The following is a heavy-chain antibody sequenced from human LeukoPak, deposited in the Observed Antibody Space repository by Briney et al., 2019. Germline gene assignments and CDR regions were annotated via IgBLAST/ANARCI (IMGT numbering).Heavy chain of an antibody. CDR1: GFTFSSYA. V-gene: IGHV3-23*01. D-gene: IGHD6-13*01. CDR3: AGIWGPSSSWPWGFDY. CDR2: ISGSGGAT. Sequence: PGGSLRLSCAASGFTFSSYAMSWVRQAPGKGLEWVSAISGSGGATYYADSAKGRFTISRDNSINTVYLQMNSLRADDTAIYYCAGIWGPSSSWPWGFDYWGQGALVTVSS. J-gene: IGHJ4*02.